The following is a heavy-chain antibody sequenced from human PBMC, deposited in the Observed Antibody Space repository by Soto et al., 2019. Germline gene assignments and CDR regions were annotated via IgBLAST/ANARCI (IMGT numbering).Heavy chain of an antibody. V-gene: IGHV3-33*01. Sequence: GGSLRLSCAASGFTFSSYGMHWVRQAPGKGLEWVAVIWYDGSNKYYADSVKGRFTISRDNSKNTLYLQMNSLRAEDTAVYYCARDLSVDTAMVASDYWGQGTLVTVSS. CDR3: ARDLSVDTAMVASDY. D-gene: IGHD5-18*01. CDR2: IWYDGSNK. J-gene: IGHJ4*02. CDR1: GFTFSSYG.